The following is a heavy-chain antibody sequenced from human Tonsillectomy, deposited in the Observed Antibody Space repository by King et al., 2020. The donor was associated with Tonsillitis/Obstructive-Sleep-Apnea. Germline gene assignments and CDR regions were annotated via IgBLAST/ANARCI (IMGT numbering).Heavy chain of an antibody. CDR1: GFTFSVAW. Sequence: VQLVESGGGLVKPGESLRLSCAASGFTFSVAWMSWVRQAPGKGLEWVGRIKSKTDGGTTDYAAPVKGRFTISRDDSKNTLYLQRNSLKTEDTAIYYCTTQLARVGGTAGFDNWGQGTPVTVSS. CDR2: IKSKTDGGTT. J-gene: IGHJ4*02. D-gene: IGHD1-26*01. CDR3: TTQLARVGGTAGFDN. V-gene: IGHV3-15*01.